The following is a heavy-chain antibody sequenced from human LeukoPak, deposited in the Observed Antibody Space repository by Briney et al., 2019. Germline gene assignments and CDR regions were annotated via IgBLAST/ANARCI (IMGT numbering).Heavy chain of an antibody. D-gene: IGHD5-18*01. CDR2: ISWNSGSI. CDR1: GFTFDDYA. Sequence: GGSLRLSCAASGFTFDDYAMHWVRQAPGKGLEWVSGISWNSGSIGYADSVKGRFTISRDNAKNSLYLQMNSLRAEDTAVYHCARGATSEDTAIVTGYWGQGTLVTVSS. CDR3: ARGATSEDTAIVTGY. V-gene: IGHV3-9*01. J-gene: IGHJ4*02.